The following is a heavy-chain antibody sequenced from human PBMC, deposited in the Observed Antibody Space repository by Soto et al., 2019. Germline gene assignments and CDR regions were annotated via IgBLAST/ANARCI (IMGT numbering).Heavy chain of an antibody. Sequence: PGGSLRLSXAASGSTFSCYAMSWVRQAPGKGLEWVSAISGSGGSTYYADSVKGRFTISRDNSKNTLYLQMNSLRAEDTAVYYCAKDLKWELLCHYWGQGTLVTVSS. J-gene: IGHJ4*02. CDR3: AKDLKWELLCHY. CDR1: GSTFSCYA. CDR2: ISGSGGST. V-gene: IGHV3-23*01. D-gene: IGHD1-26*01.